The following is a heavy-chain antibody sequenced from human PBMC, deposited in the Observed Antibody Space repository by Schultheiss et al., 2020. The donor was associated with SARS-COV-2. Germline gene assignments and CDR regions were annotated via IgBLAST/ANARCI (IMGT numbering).Heavy chain of an antibody. Sequence: GGSLRLSCAASGFTFSSYSMNWVRQAPGKGLEWVSSISSSSSYIYYADSVKGRFTISRDNAKNSLYLQMNSLRAEDTAVYYCARKGTDIVVVVAAQYAFDIWGQGTMVTVSS. J-gene: IGHJ3*02. D-gene: IGHD2-15*01. CDR1: GFTFSSYS. CDR2: ISSSSSYI. V-gene: IGHV3-21*01. CDR3: ARKGTDIVVVVAAQYAFDI.